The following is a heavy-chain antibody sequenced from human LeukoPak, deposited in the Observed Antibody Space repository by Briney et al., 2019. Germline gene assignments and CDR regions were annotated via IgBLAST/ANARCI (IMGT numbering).Heavy chain of an antibody. CDR3: ARVGWAYDILTGSPPHAFDI. V-gene: IGHV1-18*01. J-gene: IGHJ3*02. CDR1: GYTFTSYG. D-gene: IGHD3-9*01. CDR2: ISAYNGNT. Sequence: ASVKVSCKASGYTFTSYGISWVRQAPGQGLEWMGWISAYNGNTNYAQKLQGRVPMTTDTSTSTAYMELRSLRSDDTAVYYCARVGWAYDILTGSPPHAFDIWGQGTIVTVSS.